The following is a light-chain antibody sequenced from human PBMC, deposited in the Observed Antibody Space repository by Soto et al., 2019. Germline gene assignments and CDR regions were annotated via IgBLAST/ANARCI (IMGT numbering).Light chain of an antibody. Sequence: QSVLTQPPSASGTPGQRVTISCSGSNSNIGSNTVNWYQQLPGTAPKLLIYYDNLRPSGVPDRISGSKSGTSASLAISGLQSDDEADYYCAAWEDSLNGRVFGTGTQLTVL. V-gene: IGLV1-44*01. J-gene: IGLJ1*01. CDR1: NSNIGSNT. CDR2: YDN. CDR3: AAWEDSLNGRV.